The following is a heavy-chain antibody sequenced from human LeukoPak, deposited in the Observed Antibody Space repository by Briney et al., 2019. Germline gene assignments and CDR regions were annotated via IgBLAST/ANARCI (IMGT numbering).Heavy chain of an antibody. Sequence: PGGSLRLSCAASGFTFSTYAMSWVRQAPGKGLEWVSTISGSGGSTYYADSVKGRFTSSRDNAKTSLYLEMNSLRAEDTAVYYCARDSKGYSGYDLGGCLDYWGQGTLVIVSS. CDR3: ARDSKGYSGYDLGGCLDY. J-gene: IGHJ4*02. CDR1: GFTFSTYA. V-gene: IGHV3-23*01. CDR2: ISGSGGST. D-gene: IGHD5-12*01.